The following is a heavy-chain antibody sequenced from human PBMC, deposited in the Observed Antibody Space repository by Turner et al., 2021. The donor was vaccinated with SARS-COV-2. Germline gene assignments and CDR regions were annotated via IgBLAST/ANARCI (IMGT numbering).Heavy chain of an antibody. CDR1: GFTFSSHG. J-gene: IGHJ4*02. Sequence: QVQLVESGGGVVQPGRSLRLSCAASGFTFSSHGMNWVRQAPGKGLEWVAVIWYDGSNKYYADSVKGRFTISRDNSKNTLYLQMNSLRAEDTAVYYCARDGSGYYDSSGYFDHWGQGTLVTVSS. D-gene: IGHD3-22*01. CDR2: IWYDGSNK. CDR3: ARDGSGYYDSSGYFDH. V-gene: IGHV3-33*01.